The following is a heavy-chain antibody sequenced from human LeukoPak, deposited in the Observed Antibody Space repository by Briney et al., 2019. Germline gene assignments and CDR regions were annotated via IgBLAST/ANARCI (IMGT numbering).Heavy chain of an antibody. CDR2: ISYSGST. D-gene: IGHD1-26*01. V-gene: IGHV4-39*01. Sequence: PSETLSLTCTVSGGSIISSDYHWGWVRQPPGKGLEWIGTISYSGSTYYNPSLESRVTISVDTSKNQFSLRLISVTAVDTAVYYCARQGVGATDCWGQGTLVTVSS. J-gene: IGHJ4*02. CDR3: ARQGVGATDC. CDR1: GGSIISSDYH.